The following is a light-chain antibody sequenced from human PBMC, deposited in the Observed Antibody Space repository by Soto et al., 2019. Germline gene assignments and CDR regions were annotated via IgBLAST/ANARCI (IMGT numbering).Light chain of an antibody. CDR1: QGISSA. Sequence: AIQLTQSPSSLSASLGDSVTITCRASQGISSALAWYQQKSGRPPKLLIYDASTLETGVPSRFSGSRSGTDFTLTVSSLQPEDFATYYCQQFDDYPLTFGPGTKVDIK. V-gene: IGKV1D-13*01. J-gene: IGKJ3*01. CDR3: QQFDDYPLT. CDR2: DAS.